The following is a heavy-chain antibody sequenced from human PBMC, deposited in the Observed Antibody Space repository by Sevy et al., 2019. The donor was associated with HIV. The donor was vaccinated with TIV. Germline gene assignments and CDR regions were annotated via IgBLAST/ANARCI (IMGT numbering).Heavy chain of an antibody. CDR2: IYYSGST. J-gene: IGHJ4*02. V-gene: IGHV4-31*03. CDR3: ARVAARDYCSGGSCYYYFDY. Sequence: SETLSLTCTVSGGSISSGGYYWSWIRQHPGKGLEWIGYIYYSGSTYYNPSLKSRVTISVDTYKNQFSLKLSSVTAADTAVYYCARVAARDYCSGGSCYYYFDYWGQGTLVTVSS. CDR1: GGSISSGGYY. D-gene: IGHD2-15*01.